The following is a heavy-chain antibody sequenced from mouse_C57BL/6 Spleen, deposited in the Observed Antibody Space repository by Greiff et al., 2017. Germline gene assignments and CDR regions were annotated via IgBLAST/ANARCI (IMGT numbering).Heavy chain of an antibody. J-gene: IGHJ3*01. Sequence: QVQLQQSGAELVRPGASVTLSCKASGYTFTDYEMHWVKQTPVHGLEWIGAIDPETGGTAYNQKFKGKAILTADKSSSTAYMELRSLTSEDSAVYYCTRSQLTGTFPFAYWGQGTLVTVSA. CDR1: GYTFTDYE. CDR2: IDPETGGT. D-gene: IGHD4-1*01. V-gene: IGHV1-15*01. CDR3: TRSQLTGTFPFAY.